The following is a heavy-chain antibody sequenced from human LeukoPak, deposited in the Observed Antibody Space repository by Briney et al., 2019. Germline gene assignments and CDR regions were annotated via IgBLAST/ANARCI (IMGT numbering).Heavy chain of an antibody. CDR1: GYTFTSYG. CDR3: ARDLGYCSSTSCPVPDY. CDR2: ISAYNGNT. Sequence: GASVKVPCKASGYTFTSYGISWVRQAPGQGLEWMGWISAYNGNTNYAQKLQGRVTMTTDTSTSTAYMELRSLRSDDTAVYYCARDLGYCSSTSCPVPDYWGQGTLVTVSS. D-gene: IGHD2-2*01. J-gene: IGHJ4*02. V-gene: IGHV1-18*01.